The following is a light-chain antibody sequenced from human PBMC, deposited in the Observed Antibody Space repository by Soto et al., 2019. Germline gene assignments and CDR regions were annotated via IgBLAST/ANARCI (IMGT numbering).Light chain of an antibody. CDR1: QGLVYSDGNTF. J-gene: IGKJ1*01. CDR3: VQGTHWPWT. Sequence: DVVMTQSPLSLSVTLRQPASISCRSSQGLVYSDGNTFLNWFHQRPGQSPRRLIYQVSNRDSGVPDRFSGSVSGTDYTLTISGVEAEDVGIYYCVQGTHWPWTFGQGTKVEIK. CDR2: QVS. V-gene: IGKV2-30*01.